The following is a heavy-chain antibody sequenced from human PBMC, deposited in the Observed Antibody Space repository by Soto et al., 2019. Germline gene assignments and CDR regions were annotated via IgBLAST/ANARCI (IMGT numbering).Heavy chain of an antibody. J-gene: IGHJ4*02. CDR2: ISSSSDNI. CDR1: GFRFSDHS. Sequence: GGSLRLSCVASGFRFSDHSMTWVRQSPGKGLQWIAYISSSSDNIYYAESVRGRFTVSGDNAKNALFLEMNSLRDDDTATYYCARLPKGSVVTAWGQGTRVTVSS. CDR3: ARLPKGSVVTA. D-gene: IGHD2-21*02. V-gene: IGHV3-48*02.